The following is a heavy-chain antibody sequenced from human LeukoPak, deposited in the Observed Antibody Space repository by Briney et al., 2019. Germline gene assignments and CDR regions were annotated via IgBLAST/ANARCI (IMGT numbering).Heavy chain of an antibody. CDR3: ARVLAAAGINWFDP. Sequence: SETLSLTCAVSGGSISSGGYSWSWIRQPPGKAMEFIAYIYYTGNTYFNPSLKSRVTISVDTSENQFSLKLSSVTAADTAVYYCARVLAAAGINWFDPWGQGTLVTVSS. CDR1: GGSISSGGYS. J-gene: IGHJ5*02. D-gene: IGHD6-13*01. V-gene: IGHV4-30-4*07. CDR2: IYYTGNT.